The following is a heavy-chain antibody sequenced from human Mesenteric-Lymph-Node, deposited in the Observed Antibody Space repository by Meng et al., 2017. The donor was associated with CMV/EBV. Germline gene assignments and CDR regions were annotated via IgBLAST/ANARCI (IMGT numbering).Heavy chain of an antibody. Sequence: SETLSLTCAVYGGSFSGYYWSWIRQPPGKGLEWIATIYYSGTTYYNPSLRSRVTLSVDTSKNHFSLRLSSLTAADTAVYYCARDKQVGYCTGTTCFTRGFDPWGQGTLVTVSS. J-gene: IGHJ5*02. CDR2: IYYSGTT. CDR1: GGSFSGYY. D-gene: IGHD2-8*02. V-gene: IGHV4-34*01. CDR3: ARDKQVGYCTGTTCFTRGFDP.